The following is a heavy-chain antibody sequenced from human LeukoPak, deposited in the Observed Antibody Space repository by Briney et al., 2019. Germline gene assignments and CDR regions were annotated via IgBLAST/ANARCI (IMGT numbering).Heavy chain of an antibody. Sequence: PGGSLRLSCAASGFTFSSYSMNWVRQAPGKGLEWVSSISSSSSYIYYADSVKGRFTISRDNAKNSLYLQMNSLRAEDTAVYYCARVGSSSWYPDYWGQGTLVTVSS. V-gene: IGHV3-21*01. J-gene: IGHJ4*02. D-gene: IGHD6-13*01. CDR2: ISSSSSYI. CDR1: GFTFSSYS. CDR3: ARVGSSSWYPDY.